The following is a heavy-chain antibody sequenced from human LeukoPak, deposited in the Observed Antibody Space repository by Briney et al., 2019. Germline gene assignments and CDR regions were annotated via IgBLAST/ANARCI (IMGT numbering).Heavy chain of an antibody. CDR1: GGSISSYY. J-gene: IGHJ2*01. D-gene: IGHD3-22*01. Sequence: SETLSLTCTVSGGSISSYYWSWIRQPPGKGLEWIGYLFYSGNTNSNPSLKSRVTISVDTSKKQFSLKVRSVTAADTAVYYCARRDSPFDLWGRGTLVTVS. V-gene: IGHV4-59*01. CDR3: ARRDSPFDL. CDR2: LFYSGNT.